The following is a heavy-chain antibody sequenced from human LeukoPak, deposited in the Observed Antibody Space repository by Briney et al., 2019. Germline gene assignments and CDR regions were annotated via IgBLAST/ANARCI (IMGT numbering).Heavy chain of an antibody. CDR1: GYTFTGYY. CDR2: INPNSGGT. J-gene: IGHJ5*02. D-gene: IGHD6-19*01. Sequence: ASVKVSCKASGYTFTGYYMHWVRQAPGQGLEWMGWINPNSGGTNYAQKFRGRVTMTRDTSISTAYMELSRLRSDDTAVYYCARVRAVAGSRSWFDPWGQGTLVTVSS. CDR3: ARVRAVAGSRSWFDP. V-gene: IGHV1-2*02.